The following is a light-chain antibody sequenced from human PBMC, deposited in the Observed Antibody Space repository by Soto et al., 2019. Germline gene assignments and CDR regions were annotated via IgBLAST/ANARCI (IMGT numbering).Light chain of an antibody. CDR2: EVI. J-gene: IGLJ2*01. CDR1: SSDIGSYNW. V-gene: IGLV2-14*01. CDR3: SSYTTSDTQI. Sequence: QSALTQPASVSGSPGQSITISCTGTSSDIGSYNWVSWYQQHPGKVPKLMIYEVIKRHSGVSNRFSGSKSGNTASLTISGLQAEDEADYYCSSYTTSDTQIFGGGTKLTVL.